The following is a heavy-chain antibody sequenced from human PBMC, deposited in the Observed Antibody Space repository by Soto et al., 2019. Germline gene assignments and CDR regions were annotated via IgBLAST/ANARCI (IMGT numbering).Heavy chain of an antibody. V-gene: IGHV1-8*01. CDR3: ASDMSTN. CDR2: MNPNSGHT. D-gene: IGHD2-2*01. J-gene: IGHJ4*02. CDR1: GYTFTSHD. Sequence: QVQLVQSGAEMKKPGASVKVSCKASGYTFTSHDINWMRQTTGQGLEWMGWMNPNSGHTNYAQKFQGRVIMTRDTSISTAYMELTNLRSEDTAIYYCASDMSTNWGQGTLVTVSS.